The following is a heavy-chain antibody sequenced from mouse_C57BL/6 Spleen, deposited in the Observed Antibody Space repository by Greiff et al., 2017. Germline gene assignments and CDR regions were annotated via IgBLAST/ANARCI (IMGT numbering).Heavy chain of an antibody. CDR3: ASYMDYYGSSYFDF. Sequence: DVKLVESGGGLVQPGGSLSLSCAASGFTFTDYYMSWVRQPPGKALEWLGFIRNKANGYTTEYSASVKGRFTISRDNSQSILYLQMNALRAEDSSTYYCASYMDYYGSSYFDFWGPGTTLTVSS. V-gene: IGHV7-3*01. CDR1: GFTFTDYY. J-gene: IGHJ2*01. CDR2: IRNKANGYTT. D-gene: IGHD1-1*01.